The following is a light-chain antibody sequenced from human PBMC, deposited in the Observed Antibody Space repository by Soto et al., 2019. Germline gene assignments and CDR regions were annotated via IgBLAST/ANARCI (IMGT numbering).Light chain of an antibody. Sequence: DIQMTQFPSTLSASVGDRVTITCRSSQSITTWLAWYQQKPGKAPRLLIYDASTLESGVPSRFSGSGSGTEFTLTISSLQPDDFATYSCQHYNSYSRTFGQGTKVEIK. CDR2: DAS. V-gene: IGKV1-5*01. CDR1: QSITTW. CDR3: QHYNSYSRT. J-gene: IGKJ1*01.